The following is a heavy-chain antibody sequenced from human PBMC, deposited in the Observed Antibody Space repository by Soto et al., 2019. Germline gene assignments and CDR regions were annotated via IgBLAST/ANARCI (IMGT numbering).Heavy chain of an antibody. J-gene: IGHJ4*02. CDR2: IYYSGNT. CDR3: ASAPFEVTTMPRPYYFDY. D-gene: IGHD2-21*02. V-gene: IGHV4-31*03. Sequence: SETLSLTCTVSGGSISSGGYYWSWIRQLPGKGLEWIGYIYYSGNTSYNPSLRSRVTISVDTSKSQFSLKLSSVTAADTGVYYCASAPFEVTTMPRPYYFDYWGQGALVTVSS. CDR1: GGSISSGGYY.